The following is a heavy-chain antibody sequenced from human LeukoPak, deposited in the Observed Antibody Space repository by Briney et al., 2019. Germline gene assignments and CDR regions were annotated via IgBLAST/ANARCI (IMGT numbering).Heavy chain of an antibody. Sequence: SETLSLTCTVSGGSISSSSYYWGWIRQPPGKGLEWIGSIYYSGSTYYNPSLKSRVTISVDTSKNQFSLKLSSVTAADTAVYYCARVVDEHQLQTGWFDPWGQGTLVTVSS. J-gene: IGHJ5*02. D-gene: IGHD6-13*01. CDR1: GGSISSSSYY. CDR3: ARVVDEHQLQTGWFDP. V-gene: IGHV4-39*07. CDR2: IYYSGST.